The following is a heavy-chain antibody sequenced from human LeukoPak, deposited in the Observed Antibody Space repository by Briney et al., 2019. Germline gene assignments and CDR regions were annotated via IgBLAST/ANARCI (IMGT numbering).Heavy chain of an antibody. J-gene: IGHJ4*02. V-gene: IGHV5-51*01. Sequence: EESLKISCKGSGYTSTNYWIGWVRQMPGKGLEWMGIIYPGDSDTRYSPSFQGQVTVSADKSISTAYLQWSSLEASDTAMYYCARPLTILRGVVTSSDYWGQGTLVTVSS. CDR2: IYPGDSDT. CDR1: GYTSTNYW. CDR3: ARPLTILRGVVTSSDY. D-gene: IGHD3-10*01.